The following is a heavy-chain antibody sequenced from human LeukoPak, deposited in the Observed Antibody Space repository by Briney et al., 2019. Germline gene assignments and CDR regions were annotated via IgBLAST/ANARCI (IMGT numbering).Heavy chain of an antibody. CDR1: GFTFSSYW. CDR3: ARGGGLDV. CDR2: INHNGNVN. D-gene: IGHD3-16*01. V-gene: IGHV3-7*03. J-gene: IGHJ6*02. Sequence: HPGRSLRLSCAASGFTFSSYWMNWARQAPGKGLEWVASINHNGNVNYCVDSVKGRFTISRDNAKNSLYLQMSNLRAEDTAVYFCARGGGLDVWGQGATVTVSS.